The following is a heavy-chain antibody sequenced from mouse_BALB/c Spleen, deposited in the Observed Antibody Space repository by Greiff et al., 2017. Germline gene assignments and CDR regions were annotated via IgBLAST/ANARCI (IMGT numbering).Heavy chain of an antibody. CDR3: AREVSYYGNYVGAMDY. D-gene: IGHD2-10*01. J-gene: IGHJ4*01. Sequence: VKLQESGGGLVQPGGSRKLSCAASGFTFSSFGMHWVRQAPEKGLEWVAYISSGSSTIYYADTVKGRFTISRDNPKNTLFLQLTSLRSEDTAMYYCAREVSYYGNYVGAMDYWGQGTSVTVSS. CDR1: GFTFSSFG. CDR2: ISSGSSTI. V-gene: IGHV5-17*02.